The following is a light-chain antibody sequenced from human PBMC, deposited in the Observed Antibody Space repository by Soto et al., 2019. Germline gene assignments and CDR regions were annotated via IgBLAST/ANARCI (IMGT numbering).Light chain of an antibody. CDR2: DAS. CDR3: QQRSNWPLT. Sequence: EIVLTQSPATLSLSPGERATLSCWASQSVSSFLGWYQQKPGQAPRLLIYDASNRATGTPARFSGSGSGTDFTLTINSLEPEDFAVYYCQQRSNWPLTFGGGTKVEIK. V-gene: IGKV3-11*01. CDR1: QSVSSF. J-gene: IGKJ4*01.